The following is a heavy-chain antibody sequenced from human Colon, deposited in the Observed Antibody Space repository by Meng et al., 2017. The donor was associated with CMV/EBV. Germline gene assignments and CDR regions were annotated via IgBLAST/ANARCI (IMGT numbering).Heavy chain of an antibody. CDR3: ARENIPVAGTSFDY. V-gene: IGHV3-30-3*01. Sequence: GGSLRLSCAASGFNFHYHTIHWVRQAPGKGLEWLSLISYDGTTKYYADSVKGRFTISRDNSENTAYLQMDGLRRDDTATYYCARENIPVAGTSFDYWGPGARVTVSS. CDR2: ISYDGTTK. D-gene: IGHD6-19*01. CDR1: GFNFHYHT. J-gene: IGHJ4*02.